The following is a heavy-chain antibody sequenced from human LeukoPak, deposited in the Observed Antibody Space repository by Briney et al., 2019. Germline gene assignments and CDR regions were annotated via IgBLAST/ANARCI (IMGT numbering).Heavy chain of an antibody. CDR3: AKEWRAAAAPGDAFDI. D-gene: IGHD6-13*01. V-gene: IGHV3-23*01. CDR2: ISGSGGST. Sequence: GGSLRLSCAASGFTFSSYAMSWVRQAPGKGLEWVSSISGSGGSTYYADSVKGRFTISRDNSKNTLYLQMNSLRAEDTAVYYCAKEWRAAAAPGDAFDIWGQGTMVTVSS. J-gene: IGHJ3*02. CDR1: GFTFSSYA.